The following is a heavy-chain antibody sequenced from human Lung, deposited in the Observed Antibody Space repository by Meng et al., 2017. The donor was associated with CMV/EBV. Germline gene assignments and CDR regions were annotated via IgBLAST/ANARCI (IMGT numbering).Heavy chain of an antibody. D-gene: IGHD3-10*01. Sequence: LXXTVSGGSISSGGYYWSWIRQHPGKGLEWIGYIYYSGSTYYNPFLKSRVTISVDTSKNQFSLKLSSVTAADTAVYYCASKPDYYGSGSYYYYGMDVWGQGTXVTVSS. CDR3: ASKPDYYGSGSYYYYGMDV. J-gene: IGHJ6*02. V-gene: IGHV4-31*03. CDR2: IYYSGST. CDR1: GGSISSGGYY.